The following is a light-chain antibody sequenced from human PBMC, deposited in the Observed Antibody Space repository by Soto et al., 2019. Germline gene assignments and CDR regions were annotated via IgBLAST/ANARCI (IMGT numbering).Light chain of an antibody. CDR3: QQSHGIPYT. J-gene: IGKJ2*01. Sequence: DIQMTQSPSSLSASVGDRVTITCRASQTITGYLNWYQQRPGKAPKLLIYAASSLQSGVPSRFSGSGSETDFTLTINSLPPEDFATYYCQQSHGIPYTFGQGTKLEIK. CDR2: AAS. V-gene: IGKV1-39*01. CDR1: QTITGY.